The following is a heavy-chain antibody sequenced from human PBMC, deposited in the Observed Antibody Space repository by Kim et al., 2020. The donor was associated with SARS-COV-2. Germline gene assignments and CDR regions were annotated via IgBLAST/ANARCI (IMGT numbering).Heavy chain of an antibody. D-gene: IGHD2-2*01. CDR3: ARGRGSARYQQQGWFDP. V-gene: IGHV4-34*01. J-gene: IGHJ5*02. Sequence: LKSRVTISVDTSKNQFSLKLSSVTAADTAVYYCARGRGSARYQQQGWFDPWGQGTLVTVSS.